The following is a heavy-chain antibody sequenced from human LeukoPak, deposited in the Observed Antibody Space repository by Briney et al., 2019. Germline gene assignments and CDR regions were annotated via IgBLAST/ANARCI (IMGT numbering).Heavy chain of an antibody. CDR1: GLTFSTYG. CDR2: IHNSGSST. CDR3: AKGFMGSVGAYFGD. Sequence: GGSLRLSCAASGLTFSTYGMSWVRQAPGKGLEWVSSIHNSGSSTYYTDSVKGRFTISRDNSKNTLYLQMNSLRAEDTAVYYCAKGFMGSVGAYFGDWGQGTLVTVSS. V-gene: IGHV3-23*01. D-gene: IGHD1-26*01. J-gene: IGHJ4*02.